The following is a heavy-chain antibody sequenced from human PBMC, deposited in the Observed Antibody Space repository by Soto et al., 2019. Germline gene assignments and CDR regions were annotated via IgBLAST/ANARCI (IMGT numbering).Heavy chain of an antibody. CDR1: GFTFSSYG. Sequence: GGSLRLSCAASGFTFSSYGMHWVRQAPGKGLEWVAVISYDGSNKYYADSVKGRFTISRDNSKNTLYLQMNSLRAEDTAVYYCAKELLWFGELYDAFDIWGKGTMVNVS. CDR3: AKELLWFGELYDAFDI. J-gene: IGHJ3*02. D-gene: IGHD3-10*01. CDR2: ISYDGSNK. V-gene: IGHV3-30*18.